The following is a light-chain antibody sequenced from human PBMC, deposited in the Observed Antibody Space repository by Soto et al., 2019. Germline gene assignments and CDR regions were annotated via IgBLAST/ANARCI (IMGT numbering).Light chain of an antibody. CDR3: SSYTSSSPHVV. V-gene: IGLV2-14*01. J-gene: IGLJ2*01. CDR2: DVS. CDR1: SSDVGGYNY. Sequence: QSALTQPASVSGSPGQSITISCTGTSSDVGGYNYVSWYQQHPGKAPKLMIYDVSNRPSGVSNRFSGSKSGNTASLTISGLLAEDEADYYCSSYTSSSPHVVFGGGTKLTVL.